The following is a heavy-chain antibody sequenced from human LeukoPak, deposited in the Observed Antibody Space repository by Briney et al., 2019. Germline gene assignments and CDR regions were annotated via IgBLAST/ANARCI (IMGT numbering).Heavy chain of an antibody. D-gene: IGHD1-26*01. Sequence: SETLSLTCAVYGGSFSGYYWSWIRQPPGKGLEWIGEINHSRSTNYNPSLKSRVTISVDTSKNQFSLKLSSVTAADTAIYYCARDHYNESWFKYWGQGTLVTVSS. CDR3: ARDHYNESWFKY. CDR1: GGSFSGYY. V-gene: IGHV4-34*01. J-gene: IGHJ4*02. CDR2: INHSRST.